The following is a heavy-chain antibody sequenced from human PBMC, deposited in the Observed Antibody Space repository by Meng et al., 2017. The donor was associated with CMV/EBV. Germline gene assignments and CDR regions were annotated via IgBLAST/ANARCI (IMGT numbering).Heavy chain of an antibody. D-gene: IGHD2-2*03. CDR3: ARVDIVVVPAAENDAFDI. J-gene: IGHJ3*02. CDR2: ISSSSSYI. Sequence: GESLKISCAASGFTFSSYSMNWVRQAPGKGLEWVSSISSSSSYIYYADSVKGRFTISRDNAKNSLYLQMNSLRAEDTAVYYCARVDIVVVPAAENDAFDIWGQGTMVTVSS. V-gene: IGHV3-21*01. CDR1: GFTFSSYS.